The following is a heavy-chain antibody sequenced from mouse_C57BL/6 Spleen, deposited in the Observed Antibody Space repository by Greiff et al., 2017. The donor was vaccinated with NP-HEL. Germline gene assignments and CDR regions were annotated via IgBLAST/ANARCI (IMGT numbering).Heavy chain of an antibody. V-gene: IGHV1-82*01. CDR1: GYAFSSSW. D-gene: IGHD4-1*02. J-gene: IGHJ2*01. CDR3: ARSSTGKGFDY. Sequence: VQLQRSGPELVKPGASVKISCKASGYAFSSSWMNWVKQRPGKGLEWIGRIYPGDGDTNYNGKFKGKATLTADKSSSTAYMQLSSLTSEDSAVYFCARSSTGKGFDYWGQGTTLTVSS. CDR2: IYPGDGDT.